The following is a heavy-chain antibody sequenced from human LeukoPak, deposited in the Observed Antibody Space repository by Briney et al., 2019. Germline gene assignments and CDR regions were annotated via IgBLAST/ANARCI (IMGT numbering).Heavy chain of an antibody. CDR2: INPSGGST. CDR1: GYTFTSYY. V-gene: IGHV1-46*01. CDR3: ARELPVAATRDAFDI. Sequence: ASVKVSCKASGYTFTSYYMHWVRQAPGQGLEWMGIINPSGGSTSYAQKFQGRVTMTTDTSTSTVYMELSSLRSEDTAVYYCARELPVAATRDAFDIWGQGTMVTVSS. D-gene: IGHD2-15*01. J-gene: IGHJ3*02.